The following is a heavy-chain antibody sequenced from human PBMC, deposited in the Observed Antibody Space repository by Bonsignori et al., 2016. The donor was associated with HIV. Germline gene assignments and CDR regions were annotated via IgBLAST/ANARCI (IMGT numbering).Heavy chain of an antibody. V-gene: IGHV1-8*01. J-gene: IGHJ6*03. CDR2: MNPNSGNT. CDR3: ARGHRLRPIYYYYMDV. CDR1: GYTFTSYD. Sequence: ASVKVSCKASGYTFTSYDINWVRQATGQGLEWMGWMNPNSGNTGYAQKFQGRVTMTRNTSISTAYMELSSLRSEDTAVYYCARGHRLRPIYYYYMDVWGKGTTVTVSS. D-gene: IGHD4-17*01.